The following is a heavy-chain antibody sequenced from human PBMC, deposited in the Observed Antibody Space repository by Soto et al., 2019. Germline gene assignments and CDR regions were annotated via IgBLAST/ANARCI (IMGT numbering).Heavy chain of an antibody. Sequence: ASVKVSCKASGYTFTSYAMHWVRQAPGQRLEWMGWINAGNGNTKYSQKFQGRVTITRDTSASTAYMELSSLRSEDTAVYYCASLGYSSSWYGGYYYGMDVWGQGTTVTVSS. J-gene: IGHJ6*02. D-gene: IGHD6-13*01. V-gene: IGHV1-3*01. CDR2: INAGNGNT. CDR1: GYTFTSYA. CDR3: ASLGYSSSWYGGYYYGMDV.